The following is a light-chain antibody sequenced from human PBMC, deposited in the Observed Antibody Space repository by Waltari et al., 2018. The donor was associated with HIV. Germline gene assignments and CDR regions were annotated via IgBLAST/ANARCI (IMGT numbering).Light chain of an antibody. CDR3: CSYVSNVI. CDR2: EVS. Sequence: QSALTQPASVSGSPGQSITISCTRTSSDVATYKLVSWYQQHPGKAPKLMIYEVSKRPSGVSDRFSGSKSVDTASLTISGLQAEDEADYYCCSYVSNVIFGVGTKLTVL. J-gene: IGLJ2*01. CDR1: SSDVATYKL. V-gene: IGLV2-23*02.